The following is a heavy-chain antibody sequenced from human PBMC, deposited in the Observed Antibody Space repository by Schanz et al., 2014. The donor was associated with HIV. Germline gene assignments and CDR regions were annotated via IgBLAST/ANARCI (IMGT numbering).Heavy chain of an antibody. Sequence: QVQLVESGGGVVQPPRSLTLSCAASGFTFNSYGMHWVRQAPGKGLEWVAVISYDGRNKLYADSVKGRFTISRDNSKNTVYLQMKSLRAEDTAVYYCAKDRNYYDNRYLGKGNYYYYYGMDVWGQGTTVTVSS. D-gene: IGHD3-22*01. CDR3: AKDRNYYDNRYLGKGNYYYYYGMDV. J-gene: IGHJ6*02. CDR1: GFTFNSYG. V-gene: IGHV3-30*18. CDR2: ISYDGRNK.